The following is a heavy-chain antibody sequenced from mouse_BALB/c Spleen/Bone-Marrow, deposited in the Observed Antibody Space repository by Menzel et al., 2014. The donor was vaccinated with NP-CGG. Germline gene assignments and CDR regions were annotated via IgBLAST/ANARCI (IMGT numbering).Heavy chain of an antibody. CDR1: GFSLTSYG. CDR2: IWAGGST. Sequence: VQLQQSGPGLVAPSQSLTITCTVSGFSLTSYGVHWVRQPPGKVLEWLGVIWAGGSTNYNSALMSRLSISKDNSKSQVFLKMNSLQTDDTAMYYCARGSYYEGAMDYWGQGTSVTVSS. D-gene: IGHD1-1*01. CDR3: ARGSYYEGAMDY. J-gene: IGHJ4*01. V-gene: IGHV2-9*02.